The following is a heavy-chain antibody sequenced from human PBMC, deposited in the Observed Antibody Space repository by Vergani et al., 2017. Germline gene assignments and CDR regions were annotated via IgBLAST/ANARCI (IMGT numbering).Heavy chain of an antibody. D-gene: IGHD3-3*01. J-gene: IGHJ4*02. CDR2: ISAYNGTT. CDR3: AGVVPQVRGAIFGVVIPDY. Sequence: QVQLVQSGAEVKKPGASVKVSCKASGYTFTSYGISWVRQAPGQGLEWMGWISAYNGTTNYAQKLQGRVTMTTDTSTSTAYMELRSLRSDDTAVYYCAGVVPQVRGAIFGVVIPDYWGQGTLVTVSS. V-gene: IGHV1-18*01. CDR1: GYTFTSYG.